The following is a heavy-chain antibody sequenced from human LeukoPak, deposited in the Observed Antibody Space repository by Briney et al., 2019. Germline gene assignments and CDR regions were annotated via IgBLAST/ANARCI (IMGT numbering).Heavy chain of an antibody. V-gene: IGHV1-46*01. D-gene: IGHD1-26*01. Sequence: GASVKVSCKASGYTFISHYMHWVRQAPGQGLEWMGIINPSGGSTSYAQKFQGRVTMTRDTSTSTVYMELSSLRSEDTAVYYYARDGKAYDYWGQGTLVTVSS. CDR2: INPSGGST. CDR1: GYTFISHY. CDR3: ARDGKAYDY. J-gene: IGHJ4*02.